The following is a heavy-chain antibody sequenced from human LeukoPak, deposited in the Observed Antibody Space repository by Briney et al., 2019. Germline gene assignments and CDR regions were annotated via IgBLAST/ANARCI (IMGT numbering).Heavy chain of an antibody. Sequence: ASVKVSCKASGYTFTGYYMHWVRQAPGQGLEWMGWINPNSGGTNYAQKFQGRVTMTRDTSISTAYMELSRLRSDDTAVYYCARAPGCSSTSCYKDYWGQGTLVTVSS. CDR1: GYTFTGYY. D-gene: IGHD2-2*02. CDR3: ARAPGCSSTSCYKDY. CDR2: INPNSGGT. J-gene: IGHJ4*02. V-gene: IGHV1-2*02.